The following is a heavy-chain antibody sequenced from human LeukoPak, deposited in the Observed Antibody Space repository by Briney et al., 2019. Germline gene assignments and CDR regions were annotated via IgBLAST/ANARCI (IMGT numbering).Heavy chain of an antibody. D-gene: IGHD3-22*01. CDR3: AAKWLLRRY. CDR2: IYSGGAT. CDR1: GFNFNTYG. J-gene: IGHJ4*02. Sequence: PGGSLRLSCAASGFNFNTYGIHWVRQAPGKGLECVSMIYSGGATHYADSVKGRFTIARDNSKNTLYLQMNSLTAEDTAVYYCAAKWLLRRYWGQGTLVTVSS. V-gene: IGHV3-NL1*01.